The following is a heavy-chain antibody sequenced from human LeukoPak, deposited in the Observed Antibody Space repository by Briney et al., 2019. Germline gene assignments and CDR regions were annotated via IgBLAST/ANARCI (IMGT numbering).Heavy chain of an antibody. J-gene: IGHJ4*02. CDR1: GGSISSGGYS. CDR3: AREDY. V-gene: IGHV4-30-2*01. Sequence: SQTLSLTCAVSGGSISSGGYSWSWIRQPPGKGLEWSGYIYHSGSTYYNPSLKSRVTISVDRSKNQFSLKLSSVTAADTAVYYCAREDYWGQGTLVTVSS. CDR2: IYHSGST.